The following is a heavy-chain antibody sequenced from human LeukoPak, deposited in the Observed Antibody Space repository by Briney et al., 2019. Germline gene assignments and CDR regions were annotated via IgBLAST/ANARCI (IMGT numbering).Heavy chain of an antibody. CDR2: ISYDGSNK. Sequence: GGSLRLSCAASGFTFSSYGMHWVRQAPGKGLEWVAVISYDGSNKYYADSVKGRFTISRDNSKNTLYLQMNSLRAEDTAVYYCAKAQDRDGYTFDYWGQGTLGTVSS. CDR3: AKAQDRDGYTFDY. D-gene: IGHD5-24*01. J-gene: IGHJ4*02. CDR1: GFTFSSYG. V-gene: IGHV3-30*18.